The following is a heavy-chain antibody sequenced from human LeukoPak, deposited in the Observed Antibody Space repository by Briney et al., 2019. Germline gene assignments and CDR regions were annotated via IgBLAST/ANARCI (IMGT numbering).Heavy chain of an antibody. Sequence: SVKVSCKASGGTFSSYAISWVRQAPGQGLEWMGGIIPIFGTANYAQKFQGRVTVTADKSTSTAYMELSSLRSEDTAVYYCARDRYCSSTSCYLVDWGQGTLVTVSS. D-gene: IGHD2-2*01. CDR3: ARDRYCSSTSCYLVD. CDR1: GGTFSSYA. J-gene: IGHJ4*02. V-gene: IGHV1-69*06. CDR2: IIPIFGTA.